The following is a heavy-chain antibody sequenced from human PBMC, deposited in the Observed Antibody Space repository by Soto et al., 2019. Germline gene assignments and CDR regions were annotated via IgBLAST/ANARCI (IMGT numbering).Heavy chain of an antibody. V-gene: IGHV3-7*01. CDR3: ARDTASGWDS. J-gene: IGHJ4*02. Sequence: EVQLAESGGGLVQPGGSLRLSCAASGFTFSSYWMTWVRQAPGKGLEWVANINQNGRDKYYVDSVRGRFTISRDNAKNSVSLQMNSLRAEDSAVYFCARDTASGWDSWGQGTLVTVSS. CDR1: GFTFSSYW. D-gene: IGHD6-19*01. CDR2: INQNGRDK.